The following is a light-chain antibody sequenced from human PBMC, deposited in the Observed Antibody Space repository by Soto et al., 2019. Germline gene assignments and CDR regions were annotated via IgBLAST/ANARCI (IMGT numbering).Light chain of an antibody. CDR2: GAS. J-gene: IGKJ1*01. Sequence: EIVLTQSPGTLSLSPGERATLSCRASQSVSSYYLAWYQQKPGQAPRLLIYGASSRATGIPTRFSGSGSGTEFTLTIISLQSEDFAVDYCQQYNNWPQTFGQGTKVDIK. CDR3: QQYNNWPQT. CDR1: QSVSSY. V-gene: IGKV3-15*01.